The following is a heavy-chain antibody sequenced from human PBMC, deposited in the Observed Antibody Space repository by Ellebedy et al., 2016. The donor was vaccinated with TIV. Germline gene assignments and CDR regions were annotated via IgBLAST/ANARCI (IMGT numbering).Heavy chain of an antibody. CDR3: SRHRGYGMDV. V-gene: IGHV5-10-1*01. D-gene: IGHD3-10*01. Sequence: PGGSLRLSCKASGYSFSTYWITWVRQMPGKGLEWIGKIDPTDSYTNYSPSFQGLVTISADESASTAYLQWPSLKASDSATYYCSRHRGYGMDVWGQGTTVTVSS. CDR1: GYSFSTYW. J-gene: IGHJ6*02. CDR2: IDPTDSYT.